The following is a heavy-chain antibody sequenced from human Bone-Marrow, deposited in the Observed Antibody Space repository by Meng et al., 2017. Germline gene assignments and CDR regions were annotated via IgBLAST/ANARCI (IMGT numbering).Heavy chain of an antibody. V-gene: IGHV3-33*01. CDR2: MWNDGGNK. CDR1: GFTISTYG. J-gene: IGHJ4*02. D-gene: IGHD5-18*01. Sequence: GGSLRLSCAVSGFTISTYGMHWVRQAPGKGLEWVAVMWNDGGNKYYADSVQGRFTISRDDSKNTLFLQMNSLRPEDTAMYYCARDAGYSPRFRGQGTLVTVSS. CDR3: ARDAGYSPRF.